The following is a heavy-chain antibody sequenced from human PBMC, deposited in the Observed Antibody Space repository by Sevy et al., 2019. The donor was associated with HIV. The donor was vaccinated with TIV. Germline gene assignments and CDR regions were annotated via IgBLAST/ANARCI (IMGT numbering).Heavy chain of an antibody. CDR3: VGRPYSSAYSWSYHFDY. V-gene: IGHV3-11*01. D-gene: IGHD3-16*01. CDR1: GFTFSDYY. CDR2: ISGSSSAI. J-gene: IGHJ4*02. Sequence: GGSLRLSCAASGFTFSDYYMSWIRQAPGKGLEWISYISGSSSAIVYADSVKGRFAISRNNAKNSLYLHMDNLGAEDTAVYFRVGRPYSSAYSWSYHFDYWGQGTLVTVSS.